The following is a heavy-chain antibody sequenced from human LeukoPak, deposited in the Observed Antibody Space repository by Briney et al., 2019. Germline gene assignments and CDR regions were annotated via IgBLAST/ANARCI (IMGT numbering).Heavy chain of an antibody. D-gene: IGHD3-10*01. V-gene: IGHV1-46*01. Sequence: ASVKVSCKASGYTFTSYYKHWVRQAPGQGLDWMGIINPSGGGTSYAQKFQGRLTMTRDTSTTTVYMELSSLRSEDTAMYYCARGRAVRGVITYYYYYMDVWGKGTTVTISS. J-gene: IGHJ6*03. CDR3: ARGRAVRGVITYYYYYMDV. CDR1: GYTFTSYY. CDR2: INPSGGGT.